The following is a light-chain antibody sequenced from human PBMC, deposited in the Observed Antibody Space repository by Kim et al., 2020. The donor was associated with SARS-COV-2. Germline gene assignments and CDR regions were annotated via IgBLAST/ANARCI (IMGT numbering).Light chain of an antibody. V-gene: IGLV2-11*01. CDR3: CSYAGSYTWV. J-gene: IGLJ3*02. Sequence: GQSVTISCTGTSSDVGGYKYVAWYQQHAGRAPKLMIYDVSKRPSGVPDRFSGSKSGNTASLTISGLQAEDEADYYCCSYAGSYTWVFGGGTQLTVL. CDR1: SSDVGGYKY. CDR2: DVS.